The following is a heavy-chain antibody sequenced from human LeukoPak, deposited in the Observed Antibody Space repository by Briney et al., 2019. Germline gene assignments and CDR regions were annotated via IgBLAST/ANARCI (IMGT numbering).Heavy chain of an antibody. D-gene: IGHD2-2*01. CDR1: GYTFTGYY. Sequence: ASVKVSCKASGYTFTGYYMHWVRQAPGQGLEWMGWINPNSGGTNYAQKFQGRVTMTRGTSISTAYMELSRLRSDDTAVYYCARNGIGSDIVVVPDHWGQGTLVTVSS. V-gene: IGHV1-2*02. CDR3: ARNGIGSDIVVVPDH. CDR2: INPNSGGT. J-gene: IGHJ4*02.